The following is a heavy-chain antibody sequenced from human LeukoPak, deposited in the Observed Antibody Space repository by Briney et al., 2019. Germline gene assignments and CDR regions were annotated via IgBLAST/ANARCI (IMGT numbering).Heavy chain of an antibody. D-gene: IGHD3-22*01. CDR2: INHSGST. CDR3: ARVIVVARGYNWFDP. CDR1: GGSLSGYY. Sequence: SETLSLTCAVYGGSLSGYYWSWIRQPPGKGLEWIGEINHSGSTNYNPSLKSRVTISVDTSKNQFSLKLSSVTAADTAVYYCARVIVVARGYNWFDPWGQGTLVTVSS. V-gene: IGHV4-34*01. J-gene: IGHJ5*02.